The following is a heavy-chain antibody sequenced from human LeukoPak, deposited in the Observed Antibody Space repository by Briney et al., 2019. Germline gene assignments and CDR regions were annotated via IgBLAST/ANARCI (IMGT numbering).Heavy chain of an antibody. V-gene: IGHV4-4*07. CDR3: ARGRIWLGAFDI. Sequence: PSETLSLTCTVSGGSISSYYWSWIRQPAGKGLEWIGRIYTSGSITYNPSLKSRVSMSVDTSKNQFSLKLSSVTAADTAVYYCARGRIWLGAFDIWGQGTMVTVSS. D-gene: IGHD3-10*01. J-gene: IGHJ3*02. CDR2: IYTSGSI. CDR1: GGSISSYY.